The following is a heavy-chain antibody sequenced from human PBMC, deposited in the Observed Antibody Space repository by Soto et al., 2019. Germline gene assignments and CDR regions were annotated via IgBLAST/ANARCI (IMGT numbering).Heavy chain of an antibody. V-gene: IGHV3-21*01. Sequence: GESLKISCAASGFTFSSYSMNWVRQAPGKGLEWVSSISSSSSYIYYEDSVKGRFTFSRDNAKNSLYLQMNSLRAEDTAVYYCARDCISWYGVGFTFWYFDLWGRGTLGTVSS. J-gene: IGHJ2*01. CDR1: GFTFSSYS. CDR2: ISSSSSYI. D-gene: IGHD6-13*01. CDR3: ARDCISWYGVGFTFWYFDL.